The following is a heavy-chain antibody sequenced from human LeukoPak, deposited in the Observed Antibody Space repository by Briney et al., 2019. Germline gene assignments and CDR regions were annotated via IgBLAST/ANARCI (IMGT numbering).Heavy chain of an antibody. D-gene: IGHD4/OR15-4a*01. J-gene: IGHJ4*02. CDR2: TSDRGDYT. V-gene: IGHV3-23*01. Sequence: GGSLRLSCAASGFTFSSYSMSWVRQAPGKGLEWVSGTSDRGDYTYYADSVKGRFTISRDTPKNTLYLQMNSLRAEDTALYFCAKKAQYDGHYPLDYWGQGTPVTVSA. CDR3: AKKAQYDGHYPLDY. CDR1: GFTFSSYS.